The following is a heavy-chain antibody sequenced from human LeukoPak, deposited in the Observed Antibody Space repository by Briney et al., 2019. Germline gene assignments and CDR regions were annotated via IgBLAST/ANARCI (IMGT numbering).Heavy chain of an antibody. J-gene: IGHJ4*02. CDR1: GFTFGDYA. CDR2: IRSKAYGGTT. CDR3: TRRCGTSCYEGNYFDY. V-gene: IGHV3-49*03. D-gene: IGHD2-2*01. Sequence: TGGSLRLSCTASGFTFGDYAMSWFRQAPGKGLEWVGFIRSKAYGGTTEYAASVKGRFTISRDDSKSIAYLQMNSLKTEDTAVYYCTRRCGTSCYEGNYFDYWGQGTLVTVSS.